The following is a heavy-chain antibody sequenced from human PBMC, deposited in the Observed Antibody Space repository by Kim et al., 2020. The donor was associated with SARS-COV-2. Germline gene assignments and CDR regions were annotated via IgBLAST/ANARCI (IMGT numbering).Heavy chain of an antibody. CDR1: GYTFTSYT. J-gene: IGHJ4*02. V-gene: IGHV1-3*01. CDR3: ASEAAASPTEWVFDY. CDR2: INAGLGNT. D-gene: IGHD6-13*01. Sequence: ASVKVSCKASGYTFTSYTMRWVRQAPGQGLEWMGWINAGLGNTNYSQKFQGRVTITRDTSTSTAYMELSSLRSEDTAVYYCASEAAASPTEWVFDYWGQGTLVTVSS.